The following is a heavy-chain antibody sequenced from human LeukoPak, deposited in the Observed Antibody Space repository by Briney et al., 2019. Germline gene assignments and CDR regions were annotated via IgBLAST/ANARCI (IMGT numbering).Heavy chain of an antibody. D-gene: IGHD5-12*01. V-gene: IGHV1-69*05. Sequence: SVKVSCKASGYTFTSYGISWVRQAPGQGLEWMGGIIPVFGTANYAQKFQGRVTITTDESTSTAYMELSSLRSEDTAVYYCATRGYSGYDSYNWFDPWGQGTLVTVSS. CDR3: ATRGYSGYDSYNWFDP. CDR2: IIPVFGTA. J-gene: IGHJ5*02. CDR1: GYTFTSYG.